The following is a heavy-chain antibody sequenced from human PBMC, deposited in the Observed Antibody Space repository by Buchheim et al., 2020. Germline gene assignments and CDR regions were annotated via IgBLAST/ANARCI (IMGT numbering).Heavy chain of an antibody. V-gene: IGHV3-30-3*01. CDR2: ISYDGSNK. CDR3: ARDDCSGGSCGFAFDT. Sequence: QVQLVESGGGVVQPGRSLRLSCAASGFTFSSYAMHWVRQAPGKGLEWVAVISYDGSNKYYADSVKGRFTISRDNSKNTLYLQMNSLRAEDTAVYYCARDDCSGGSCGFAFDTWGQGT. CDR1: GFTFSSYA. D-gene: IGHD2-15*01. J-gene: IGHJ3*02.